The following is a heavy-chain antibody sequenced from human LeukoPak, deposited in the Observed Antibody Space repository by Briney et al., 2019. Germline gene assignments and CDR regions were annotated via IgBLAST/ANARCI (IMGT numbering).Heavy chain of an antibody. Sequence: SETLSLTCTVSGGSISSYYWSWIRQPPGKGREWIGDIYYSGSTNYNPSLKSRVTISVDTSKNQFSLKLSSVTAADTAVYYCARGEWELDAFDIWGQGTMVTVSS. J-gene: IGHJ3*02. V-gene: IGHV4-59*01. CDR2: IYYSGST. D-gene: IGHD1-26*01. CDR1: GGSISSYY. CDR3: ARGEWELDAFDI.